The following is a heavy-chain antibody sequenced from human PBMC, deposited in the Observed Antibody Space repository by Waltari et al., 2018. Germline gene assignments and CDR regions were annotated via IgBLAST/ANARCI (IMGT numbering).Heavy chain of an antibody. CDR3: ARDRGIGLYLDS. CDR1: GDSVNSNSW. V-gene: IGHV4-4*02. D-gene: IGHD1-26*01. J-gene: IGHJ4*02. Sequence: QLQLQESGRGRVKPSGTLSLTCTVFGDSVNSNSWWSWVRQSPEKGLEWIGQIHRSGRANYNQSLESRVTISVDTSNNQFYLRLTSTTAADTAVYYCARDRGIGLYLDSWGQGTLVTVSP. CDR2: IHRSGRA.